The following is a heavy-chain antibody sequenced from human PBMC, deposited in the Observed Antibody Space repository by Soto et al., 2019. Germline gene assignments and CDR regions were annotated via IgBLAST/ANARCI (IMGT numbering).Heavy chain of an antibody. Sequence: QVQLVESGGGVVQPGTSLRLSCAASGFILSSYSIHWVRQAPGKGLEWVAVIAYDGNTQYYGDSVKGRFFVSRDNSKNTRYLQLNPLRGEDTAVYYCAKVSRPSRISTPDFDFWGQGTLVTVSS. CDR2: IAYDGNTQ. J-gene: IGHJ4*02. CDR1: GFILSSYS. V-gene: IGHV3-30-3*01. CDR3: AKVSRPSRISTPDFDF.